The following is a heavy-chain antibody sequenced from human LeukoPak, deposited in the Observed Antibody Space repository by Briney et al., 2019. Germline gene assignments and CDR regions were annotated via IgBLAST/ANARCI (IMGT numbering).Heavy chain of an antibody. Sequence: GASVKVSCKASGYTFTSYYMHWVRQAPGQGLEWMRIINPSGGSTSYAQKFQGRVTMTRDTSTSTVYMELSSLRSEDTAVYYCARQGSRGGGVPLLYVLIPTHAFDIWGQGTMVTVSS. J-gene: IGHJ3*02. CDR2: INPSGGST. V-gene: IGHV1-46*01. D-gene: IGHD2-2*02. CDR1: GYTFTSYY. CDR3: ARQGSRGGGVPLLYVLIPTHAFDI.